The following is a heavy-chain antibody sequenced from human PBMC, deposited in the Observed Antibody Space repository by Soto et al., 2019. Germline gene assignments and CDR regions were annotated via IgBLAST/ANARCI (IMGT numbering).Heavy chain of an antibody. Sequence: EVQLVESGGGLVKPGGSLRLSCAASGFTFSSYSMNWVRQAPGKGLEWVSSISSSSSYIYYADSVKGRFTISRDNAKNALYLQMNSLRAEDTAVYYCARLPTVDPGSWGQGTLVTVSS. J-gene: IGHJ4*02. CDR2: ISSSSSYI. CDR1: GFTFSSYS. V-gene: IGHV3-21*01. CDR3: ARLPTVDPGS. D-gene: IGHD4-17*01.